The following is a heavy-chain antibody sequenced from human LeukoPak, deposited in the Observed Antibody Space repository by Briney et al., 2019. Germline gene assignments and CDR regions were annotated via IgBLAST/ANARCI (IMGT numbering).Heavy chain of an antibody. Sequence: GASVKVSCKASGYTFTSYGISWVRQAPGQGLEWMGWISAYNGNTNYAQKFQGRVTMTRDTSISTAYMELSSLRSDDTAVYYCARGYCSGDCFTLFDYWGQGTLVTVSS. V-gene: IGHV1-18*01. J-gene: IGHJ4*02. D-gene: IGHD2-21*02. CDR2: ISAYNGNT. CDR3: ARGYCSGDCFTLFDY. CDR1: GYTFTSYG.